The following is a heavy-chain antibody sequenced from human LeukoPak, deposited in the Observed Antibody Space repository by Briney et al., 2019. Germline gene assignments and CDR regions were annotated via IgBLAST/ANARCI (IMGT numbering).Heavy chain of an antibody. CDR2: ISAYNGNT. CDR1: GYTFTSYG. D-gene: IGHD6-19*01. J-gene: IGHJ6*02. Sequence: GASVKVSCKASGYTFTSYGISWVRQAPGQGLEWMGWISAYNGNTNYAQKLQGRVTMTTDTSTSTAYMELRSLRSDDTAVYYCARRGNLGSGWSQVYYYYGMDVWGQGTTVTVSS. CDR3: ARRGNLGSGWSQVYYYYGMDV. V-gene: IGHV1-18*01.